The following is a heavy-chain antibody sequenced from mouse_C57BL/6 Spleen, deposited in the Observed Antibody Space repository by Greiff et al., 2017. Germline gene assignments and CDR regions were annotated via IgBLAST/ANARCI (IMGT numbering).Heavy chain of an antibody. CDR1: GFSLTSYG. V-gene: IGHV2-5*01. CDR2: IWRGGST. Sequence: QVHVKQSGPGLVQPSQSLSITCTVSGFSLTSYGVHWVRQSPGKGLEWLGVIWRGGSTDYNAAFMSRLSITKDNSKSQVFFKMNSLQADDTAIYYCAKKRDGNYDYAMDYWGQGTSVTVSS. D-gene: IGHD2-1*01. J-gene: IGHJ4*01. CDR3: AKKRDGNYDYAMDY.